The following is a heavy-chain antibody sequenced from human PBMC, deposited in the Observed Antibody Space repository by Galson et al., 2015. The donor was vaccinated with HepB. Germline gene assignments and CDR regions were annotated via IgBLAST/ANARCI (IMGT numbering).Heavy chain of an antibody. CDR1: GFTFRNYG. V-gene: IGHV3-23*01. CDR3: AKDGVAYAHLFYYMHV. CDR2: ISGTGDKT. Sequence: SLRLFCAASGFTFRNYGLSWVRQAPGKGLQWVSAISGTGDKTYYADSVKGRFTISRDNSKSTLYLQIKALRAEDTAVYYCAKDGVAYAHLFYYMHVWGKGTTVTVSS. D-gene: IGHD2-8*02. J-gene: IGHJ6*03.